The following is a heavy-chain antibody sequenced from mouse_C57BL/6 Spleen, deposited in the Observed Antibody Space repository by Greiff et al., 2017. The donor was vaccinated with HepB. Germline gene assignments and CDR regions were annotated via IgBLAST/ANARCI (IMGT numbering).Heavy chain of an antibody. CDR2: ISSGGDYI. CDR1: GFTFSSYA. D-gene: IGHD4-1*01. V-gene: IGHV5-9-1*02. J-gene: IGHJ3*01. Sequence: EVQRVESGEGLVKPGGSLKLSCAASGFTFSSYAVSWVRLTPEKRLEWVAYISSGGDYIYYADTVKGRFTISRDNARNTLYLQMSSLKSEDTAMYYCTRGANWSWFAYWGQGTLVTVSA. CDR3: TRGANWSWFAY.